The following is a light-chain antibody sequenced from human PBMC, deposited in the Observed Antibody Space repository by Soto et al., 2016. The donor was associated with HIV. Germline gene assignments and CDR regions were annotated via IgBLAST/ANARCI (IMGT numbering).Light chain of an antibody. CDR1: QAISSY. Sequence: DIQLTQSPSFLSASVGDRVTITCRASQAISSYLAWYQKKPGKPPNLLIYDASTLESGVPSRFSGGGFGTEFALTISSLQPEDFATYYCQQSYSTPWTFGQGTKVEIK. J-gene: IGKJ1*01. CDR3: QQSYSTPWT. CDR2: DAS. V-gene: IGKV1-9*01.